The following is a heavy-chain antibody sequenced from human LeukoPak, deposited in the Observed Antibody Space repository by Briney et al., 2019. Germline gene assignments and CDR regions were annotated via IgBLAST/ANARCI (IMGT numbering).Heavy chain of an antibody. CDR3: AKVFLRFLEWSHFDY. CDR1: GFTFSNAW. CDR2: ISYDGSNK. D-gene: IGHD3-3*01. Sequence: PGGSLRLSCAASGFTFSNAWMNWVRQAPGKGLEWVAVISYDGSNKYYADSVKGRFTISRDNSKNTLYLQMNSLRAEDTAVYYCAKVFLRFLEWSHFDYWGQGTLVTVSS. V-gene: IGHV3-30*18. J-gene: IGHJ4*02.